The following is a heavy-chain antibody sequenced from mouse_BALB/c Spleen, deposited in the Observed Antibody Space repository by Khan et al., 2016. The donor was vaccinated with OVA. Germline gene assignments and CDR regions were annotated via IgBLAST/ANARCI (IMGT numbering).Heavy chain of an antibody. Sequence: QVQLKQSGPGLVQPSQSLSITCTVSGFSLTNYGIHWVRQSPGKGLEWLGMIWSGGSTDYNATFISRLSISKDNSNSQVFFKLNSLQANDTAIDYCARNRNGYFDYWGQGTTLTVSS. CDR2: IWSGGST. CDR3: ARNRNGYFDY. J-gene: IGHJ2*01. CDR1: GFSLTNYG. V-gene: IGHV2-2*02.